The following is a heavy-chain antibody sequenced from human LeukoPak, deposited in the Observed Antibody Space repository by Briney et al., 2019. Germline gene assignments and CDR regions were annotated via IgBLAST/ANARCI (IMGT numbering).Heavy chain of an antibody. D-gene: IGHD2-15*01. J-gene: IGHJ5*02. CDR2: IYYSGST. CDR1: GGSISSSSYY. V-gene: IGHV4-39*01. CDR3: ARPQVLLSFSWFDP. Sequence: SETLSPTCTVSGGSISSSSYYWGWIRQPPGKGLEWIGSIYYSGSTYYNPSLKSRVTISVDTSKNQFSLKLSSVTAADTAVYYCARPQVLLSFSWFDPWGQGTLVTVSS.